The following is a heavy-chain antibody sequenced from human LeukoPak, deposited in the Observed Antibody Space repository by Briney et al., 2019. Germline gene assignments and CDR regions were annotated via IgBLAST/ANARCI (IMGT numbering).Heavy chain of an antibody. D-gene: IGHD2-15*01. V-gene: IGHV5-10-1*01. CDR2: IDPSDSYT. CDR3: ARGYGAFDI. J-gene: IGHJ3*02. Sequence: GESLRISCKGSGYTFTNYWINWVRQLPGKGVEWMGRIDPSDSYTNYSPSFQGHVTISADKSISTAYLQWSSLKASDTAMYFCARGYGAFDIWGQGTMVTVSS. CDR1: GYTFTNYW.